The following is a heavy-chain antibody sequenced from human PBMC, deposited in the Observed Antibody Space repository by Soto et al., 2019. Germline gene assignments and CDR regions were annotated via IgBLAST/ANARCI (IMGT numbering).Heavy chain of an antibody. CDR3: AREGSGYSGFDS. Sequence: QVQLVQSGAEVKQPGASVKVSCKASGYTFIKYAVHWVRQAPGQRLEWLGWSDAGSGNTKYSQKFQGRVTITRDTSASTAYMDLNYLNSEDTAISYCAREGSGYSGFDSWGQGTLVTVPS. D-gene: IGHD5-12*01. CDR1: GYTFIKYA. J-gene: IGHJ4*02. CDR2: SDAGSGNT. V-gene: IGHV1-3*01.